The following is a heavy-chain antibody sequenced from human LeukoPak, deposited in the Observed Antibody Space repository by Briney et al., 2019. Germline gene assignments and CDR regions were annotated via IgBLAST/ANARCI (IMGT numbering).Heavy chain of an antibody. V-gene: IGHV3-23*01. Sequence: GGSLRLSCAASGFTFSSYAMSWVRQAPGKGLEWASTVSGSGGTTYYADSVKGRFTISRDNSRNTLYLQMNGLRAEDTAVYYCAKNRYSSSSSGVDYWGQGTLVTVSS. CDR3: AKNRYSSSSSGVDY. D-gene: IGHD6-6*01. CDR2: VSGSGGTT. J-gene: IGHJ4*02. CDR1: GFTFSSYA.